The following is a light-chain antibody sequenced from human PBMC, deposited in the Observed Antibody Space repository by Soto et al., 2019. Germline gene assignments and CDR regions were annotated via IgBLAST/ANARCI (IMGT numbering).Light chain of an antibody. CDR1: SGDVVGYNY. CDR2: DVS. Sequence: QSALTQPASVSGSPGQSITISCTGTSGDVVGYNYVSWYQQHPGKAPKLMIYDVSNRPSGVSNRFSGSKSGNTASLTISGLQAEDEADYYCSSYTSSSTPHYVFGTGTKVTVL. CDR3: SSYTSSSTPHYV. J-gene: IGLJ1*01. V-gene: IGLV2-14*01.